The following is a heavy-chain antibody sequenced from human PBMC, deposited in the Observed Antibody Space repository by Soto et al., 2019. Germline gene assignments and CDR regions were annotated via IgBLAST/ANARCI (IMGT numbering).Heavy chain of an antibody. J-gene: IGHJ6*02. D-gene: IGHD3-3*01. CDR2: IYYSGST. Sequence: SETLSLTCTVSGGSISSSSYYWGWIRQPPGKGLEWIGSIYYSGSTYYNPSLKSRVTISVDTSKNQFSLKLSSVTAADTAVYYCARGQGYDSWSGYLPIQSPRMDVWGQGTTVTVSS. CDR1: GGSISSSSYY. V-gene: IGHV4-39*01. CDR3: ARGQGYDSWSGYLPIQSPRMDV.